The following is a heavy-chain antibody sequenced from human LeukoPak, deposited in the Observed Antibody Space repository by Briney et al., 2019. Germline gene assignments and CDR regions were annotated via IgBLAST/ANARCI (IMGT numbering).Heavy chain of an antibody. J-gene: IGHJ5*02. Sequence: GESLKMSCKASGYRFTSYWISWVRQMPGKGLEWMGRIDPTDSYTNYSPSFQGHVTISVDRSITTAYLQWSSLKASDTAMYYCARQRALSWFDPWGQGTLVTVSS. V-gene: IGHV5-10-1*01. CDR2: IDPTDSYT. CDR1: GYRFTSYW. CDR3: ARQRALSWFDP. D-gene: IGHD6-25*01.